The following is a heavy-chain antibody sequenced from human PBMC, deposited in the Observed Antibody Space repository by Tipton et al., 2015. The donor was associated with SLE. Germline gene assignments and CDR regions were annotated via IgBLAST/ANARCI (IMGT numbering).Heavy chain of an antibody. Sequence: TLSLTCGIFGESFSGYYWSWIRQSPGKGLEWIGEINHRGDTNYNPSLKSRVIISADTSKNQVSLTLTSLTAADTAVYYCARGGRRTAAAGLGLSYYYYGMDVWGQGTTVTVSS. D-gene: IGHD6-13*01. CDR2: INHRGDT. J-gene: IGHJ6*02. CDR1: GESFSGYY. V-gene: IGHV4-34*01. CDR3: ARGGRRTAAAGLGLSYYYYGMDV.